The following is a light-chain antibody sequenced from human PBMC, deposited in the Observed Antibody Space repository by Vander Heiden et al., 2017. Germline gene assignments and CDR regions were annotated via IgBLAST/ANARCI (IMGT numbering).Light chain of an antibody. J-gene: IGLJ3*02. Sequence: QSALTQPASVSGPPGQSITISCTGTSSDIGSYTLVSWYRQLTGKAPKLMIYEVNNRPSGVSDRFSGSRTGNTASLTISGLQAEDEADYYCCSYASSTSQVFGGGTKVTVL. V-gene: IGLV2-23*02. CDR3: CSYASSTSQV. CDR2: EVN. CDR1: SSDIGSYTL.